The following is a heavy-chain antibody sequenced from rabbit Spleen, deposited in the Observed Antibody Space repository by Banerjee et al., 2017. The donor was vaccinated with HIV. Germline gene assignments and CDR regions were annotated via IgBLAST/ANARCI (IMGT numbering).Heavy chain of an antibody. Sequence: QEQLEESGGDLVKPEGSLTLTCKASGFSFSDRDVMCWVRQAPGKGLEWIACINIVTGKSVYASWAEGRFIMSRTSSTTVTLQMTSLTAADTATYFCARDLVAVIGWNFNLWGPGTLVTVS. CDR2: INIVTGKS. D-gene: IGHD1-1*01. CDR3: ARDLVAVIGWNFNL. CDR1: GFSFSDRDV. V-gene: IGHV1S45*01. J-gene: IGHJ4*01.